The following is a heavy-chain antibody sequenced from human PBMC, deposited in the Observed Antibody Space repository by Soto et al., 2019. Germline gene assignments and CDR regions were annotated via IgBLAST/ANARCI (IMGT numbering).Heavy chain of an antibody. D-gene: IGHD2-15*01. CDR1: GGSFSGYY. V-gene: IGHV4-34*01. Sequence: SETLSLTCAVYGGSFSGYYWSWIRQPPGKGLEWIGEINHIGSTNYNPSFKSRFTISVDTSKNQFSLKLSFVTAADTAVFYFSREVGYCSGGSCYSDFFDYWGQGTLVTAPQ. CDR3: SREVGYCSGGSCYSDFFDY. J-gene: IGHJ4*02. CDR2: INHIGST.